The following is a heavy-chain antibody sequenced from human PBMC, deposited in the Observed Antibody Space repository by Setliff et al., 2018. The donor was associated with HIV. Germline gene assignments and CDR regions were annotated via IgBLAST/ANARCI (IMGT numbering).Heavy chain of an antibody. V-gene: IGHV3-23*01. CDR3: AKTTPSSIRSPYYYYMDV. D-gene: IGHD6-13*01. Sequence: GGSLRLSCAASEFTFNIYAMSWVRQAPGKGLEWVSGISGSGATTNYADSVKGRFTISRDSSKNTLYLQMSTLRAEDTAVYYCAKTTPSSIRSPYYYYMDVGGKGTTVTVSS. CDR1: EFTFNIYA. J-gene: IGHJ6*03. CDR2: ISGSGATT.